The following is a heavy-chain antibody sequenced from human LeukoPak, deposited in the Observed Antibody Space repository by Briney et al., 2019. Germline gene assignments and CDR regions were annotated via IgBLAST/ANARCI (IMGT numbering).Heavy chain of an antibody. CDR3: AKGVSDWIVVFLDY. Sequence: GGSLRLSCAASGFTFSSYCMNWVRQAPGKGLEWVSSISSSSSYIYYADSVKGRFTISRDNAKNSLYLQMNSLRAEDTAVYYCAKGVSDWIVVFLDYWGQGTLVTVSS. CDR2: ISSSSSYI. D-gene: IGHD3-22*01. V-gene: IGHV3-21*01. CDR1: GFTFSSYC. J-gene: IGHJ4*02.